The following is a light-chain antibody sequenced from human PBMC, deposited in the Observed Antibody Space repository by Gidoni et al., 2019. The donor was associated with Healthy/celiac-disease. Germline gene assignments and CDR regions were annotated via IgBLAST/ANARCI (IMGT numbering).Light chain of an antibody. J-gene: IGKJ5*01. CDR3: MQALQTPPST. CDR1: QSLLHSNGYNY. CDR2: LGS. V-gene: IGKV2-28*01. Sequence: DIVMTQSPLSLPVTPGEPASISCRSSQSLLHSNGYNYLDWYLQKPGQSPQLLIYLGSNRASGVPDRFSGRGSGTAFTLKISRVEAEDVGVYYCMQALQTPPSTFGQGTRLEIK.